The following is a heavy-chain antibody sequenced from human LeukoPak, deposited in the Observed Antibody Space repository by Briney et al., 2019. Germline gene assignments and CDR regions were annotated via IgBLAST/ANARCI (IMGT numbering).Heavy chain of an antibody. CDR1: GYTCTSYD. D-gene: IGHD6-13*01. J-gene: IGHJ4*02. CDR2: RNTNSGNT. Sequence: ASVKVSFKASGYTCTSYDIYWVRQATGQGLEGMGWRNTNSGNTGYAQKIQDRVTMTKNTFISTAYMELSSLKSEDTAVYYCARGGNFGYSSSWYDVVGDYWGQGTLVTVSS. CDR3: ARGGNFGYSSSWYDVVGDY. V-gene: IGHV1-8*01.